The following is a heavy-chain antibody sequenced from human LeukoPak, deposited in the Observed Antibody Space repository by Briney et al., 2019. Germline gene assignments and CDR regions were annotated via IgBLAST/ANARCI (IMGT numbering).Heavy chain of an antibody. CDR3: ARDSQGSVWSGYYNYYYGMDV. V-gene: IGHV1-46*01. D-gene: IGHD3-3*01. CDR1: GYTFTSYY. J-gene: IGHJ6*02. CDR2: INPSGGST. Sequence: ASVKVSCKASGYTFTSYYMHWVRQAPGQGLEWMGIINPSGGSTSYAQKFQGRVTMTRDMSTSTVYMELSSLRSEDTAVYYCARDSQGSVWSGYYNYYYGMDVWGQGTTVTVSS.